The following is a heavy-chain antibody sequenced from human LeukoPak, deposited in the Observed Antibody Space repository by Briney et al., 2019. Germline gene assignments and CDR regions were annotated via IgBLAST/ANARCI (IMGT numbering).Heavy chain of an antibody. CDR1: GYTFTSYG. CDR2: ISAYNGNT. J-gene: IGHJ5*02. CDR3: ARSPMVRGVTLFGP. Sequence: GASVKVSCKASGYTFTSYGISWVRQAPGQGLEWMGWISAYNGNTNYAQKLQGRVTMTTDTSTSTAYMELRSLRSDDTAVYYCARSPMVRGVTLFGPWGQGTLVTVSS. D-gene: IGHD3-10*01. V-gene: IGHV1-18*01.